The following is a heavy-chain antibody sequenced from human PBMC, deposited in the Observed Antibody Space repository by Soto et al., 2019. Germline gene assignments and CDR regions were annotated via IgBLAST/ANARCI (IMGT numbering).Heavy chain of an antibody. J-gene: IGHJ6*02. CDR3: AREIGYCSGGSCYGYYGMDV. Sequence: SETLSLTCTVSGGSISSGGYYWSWIRQHPGKGLEWIGYIYYSGSTYCNPSLKSRVTISVDTSKNQFSLKLSSVTAADTAVYYCAREIGYCSGGSCYGYYGMDVWGQGTTVTVSS. V-gene: IGHV4-31*03. CDR2: IYYSGST. CDR1: GGSISSGGYY. D-gene: IGHD2-15*01.